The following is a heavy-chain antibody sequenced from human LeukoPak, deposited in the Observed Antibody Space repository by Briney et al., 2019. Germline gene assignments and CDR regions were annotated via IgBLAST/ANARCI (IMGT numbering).Heavy chain of an antibody. V-gene: IGHV3-53*01. J-gene: IGHJ4*02. D-gene: IGHD6-13*01. CDR2: IYSGGST. CDR3: AKTYSSSWYIFDY. CDR1: GFTVSSNY. Sequence: GGSLRLSCAASGFTVSSNYMSWVRQAPGKGLGWVSVIYSGGSTYYADSVKGRFTISIDKSKNMLYLEMNSLRAEDTAVYYCAKTYSSSWYIFDYWGQGTLVTVSS.